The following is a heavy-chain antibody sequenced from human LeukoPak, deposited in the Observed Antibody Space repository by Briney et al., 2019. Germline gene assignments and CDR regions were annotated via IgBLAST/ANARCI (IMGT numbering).Heavy chain of an antibody. Sequence: GGSLRLSCAASGFTFSSYSMNWVRQAPGKGLEWVSSISSSSSYIYYADSVKGRFTISRDNAKNSLYLQMNSLRAEDTAVYYCARVGPSGSYYNVYYYYYYGMDVWGQGTTVTVSS. CDR3: ARVGPSGSYYNVYYYYYYGMDV. J-gene: IGHJ6*02. CDR1: GFTFSSYS. CDR2: ISSSSSYI. V-gene: IGHV3-21*01. D-gene: IGHD3-10*01.